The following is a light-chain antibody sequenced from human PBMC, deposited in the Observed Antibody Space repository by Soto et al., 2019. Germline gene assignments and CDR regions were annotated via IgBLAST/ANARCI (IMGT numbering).Light chain of an antibody. V-gene: IGLV2-23*02. J-gene: IGLJ2*01. CDR2: EVD. CDR3: CSYAGTSVLL. CDR1: SSDFGTFDL. Sequence: QSALTQPASVSGSPGQSVTISCTGTSSDFGTFDLVSWYQQHADKQPKLLIFEVDKRPSRISYRFSGSKSDNTASLTISGLQPEDEASYYCCSYAGTSVLLFGGGTQLTVL.